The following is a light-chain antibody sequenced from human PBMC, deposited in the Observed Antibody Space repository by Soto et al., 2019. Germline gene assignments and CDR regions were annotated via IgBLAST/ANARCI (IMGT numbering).Light chain of an antibody. J-gene: IGKJ4*01. Sequence: EIILTQSPGTLSVSPGETVTLVCRASQSVSVYLAWYQQKSDQPPRLLIHAASDRATGVPARFSGSGSGTEFSLTISSLQSEDFGTYYCQQYKDWPPLTFGGGTRVDIK. V-gene: IGKV3-15*01. CDR2: AAS. CDR1: QSVSVY. CDR3: QQYKDWPPLT.